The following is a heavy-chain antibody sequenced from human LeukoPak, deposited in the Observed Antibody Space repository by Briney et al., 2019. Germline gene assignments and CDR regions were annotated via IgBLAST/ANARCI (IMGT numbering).Heavy chain of an antibody. D-gene: IGHD3-3*02. CDR3: ARVRLADERAWAY. CDR1: GYTFSDFY. Sequence: ASVRVSFKASGYTFSDFYIHWVRQAPGQGLEYVGWITPKSGDTYSPQRFQGRVTMTRDASISTAYMELSSLRSDDTAVYFCARVRLADERAWAYWGQGTLVTVSS. V-gene: IGHV1-2*02. J-gene: IGHJ4*02. CDR2: ITPKSGDT.